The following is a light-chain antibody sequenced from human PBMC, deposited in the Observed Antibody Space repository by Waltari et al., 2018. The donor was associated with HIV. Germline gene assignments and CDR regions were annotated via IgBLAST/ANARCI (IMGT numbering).Light chain of an antibody. V-gene: IGLV7-46*01. CDR3: LLSYSGASWV. CDR2: DTS. J-gene: IGLJ3*02. CDR1: TGAVPTAPH. Sequence: QAVVTQEPSLTVSPGGTVTLNCGSSTGAVPTAPHSYWFQQKPGQAPTTLIFDTSNKHSWTPARLSGSLLGGKAALTLSGAQPEDEAEYFCLLSYSGASWVFGGGTKVTVL.